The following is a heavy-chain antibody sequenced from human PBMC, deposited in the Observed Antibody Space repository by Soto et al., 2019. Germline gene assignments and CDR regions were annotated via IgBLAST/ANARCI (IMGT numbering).Heavy chain of an antibody. CDR3: ARDRAPRGWSYLDL. V-gene: IGHV1-69*13. Sequence: ASVKVSCKAFGGSFSDYAISWVRQAPGQGLEWMGGIIPIFGTPNYAQKFQDRVTFTAHESTNTAYMELSRLTSEDTAVYYCARDRAPRGWSYLDLWGQGTRVTVSS. J-gene: IGHJ4*02. CDR1: GGSFSDYA. D-gene: IGHD2-15*01. CDR2: IIPIFGTP.